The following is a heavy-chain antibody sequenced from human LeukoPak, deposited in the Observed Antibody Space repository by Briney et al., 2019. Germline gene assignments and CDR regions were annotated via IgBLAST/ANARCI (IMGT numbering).Heavy chain of an antibody. CDR3: ARDAGLGIIVVPFGY. Sequence: GGSLRLSCAASEFTVSTNYMSWVRQAPGKGLEWVSVIYSGGSTYYAESVKGRFTISRDNSKNTLYLQMNSLRAEDTAMYYCARDAGLGIIVVPFGYWGQGTLVTVSS. CDR1: EFTVSTNY. V-gene: IGHV3-66*01. J-gene: IGHJ4*02. CDR2: IYSGGST. D-gene: IGHD3/OR15-3a*01.